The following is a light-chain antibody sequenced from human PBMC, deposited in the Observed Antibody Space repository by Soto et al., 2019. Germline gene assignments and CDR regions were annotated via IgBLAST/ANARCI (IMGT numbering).Light chain of an antibody. Sequence: IQLTQSPSSLSASLGDRVTITCRASQGISSYLGWYQQKPGKAPNLLIYDASTLHSGVPSRFSGGGSGTDFTLTISSLQPDDFGTYFCQQYSSVWAFGQGTKVDIK. J-gene: IGKJ1*01. CDR3: QQYSSVWA. V-gene: IGKV1-9*01. CDR1: QGISSY. CDR2: DAS.